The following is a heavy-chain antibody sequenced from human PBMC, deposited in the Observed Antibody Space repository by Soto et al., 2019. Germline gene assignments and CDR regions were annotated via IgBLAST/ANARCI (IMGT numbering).Heavy chain of an antibody. CDR1: GFTFSVYG. D-gene: IGHD2-21*01. V-gene: IGHV3-33*01. Sequence: PGGSLRLSCAASGFTFSVYGMHWVRQAPGKGLEWVALIWYDGSNKYYADSVKGRFTISRDNSKNTLYLQMDSLRAEDTAVYYCARDFCGGWCSPNPGGFDYCGQGTQVTV. J-gene: IGHJ4*02. CDR2: IWYDGSNK. CDR3: ARDFCGGWCSPNPGGFDY.